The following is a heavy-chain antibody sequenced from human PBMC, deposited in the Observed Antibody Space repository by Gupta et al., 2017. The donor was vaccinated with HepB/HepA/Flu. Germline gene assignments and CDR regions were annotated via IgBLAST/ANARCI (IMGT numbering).Heavy chain of an antibody. Sequence: EENLLESGGALVQPGGSLRLSCAAPGITLSNHAMSWVRQVPGKGLEWVSTLSGTSTFYADSVEGRFTIYRDNSQNTLFLQMNSLRAEDTAIYFCAKDHRREIMAMIPHFDCWGQGTLVTVSS. CDR2: LSGTST. D-gene: IGHD2-21*01. V-gene: IGHV3-23*01. CDR1: GITLSNHA. J-gene: IGHJ4*02. CDR3: AKDHRREIMAMIPHFDC.